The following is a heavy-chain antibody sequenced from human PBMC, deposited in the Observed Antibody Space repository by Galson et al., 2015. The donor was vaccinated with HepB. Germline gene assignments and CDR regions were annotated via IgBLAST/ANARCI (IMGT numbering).Heavy chain of an antibody. J-gene: IGHJ6*02. CDR1: GFTFSSYW. CDR2: IKQDGSEK. Sequence: SLRLSCAASGFTFSSYWMSWVRQAPGKGLEWVANIKQDGSEKYYVDSVKGRFTISRDNAKNSLYLQMNSLRAEGTAVYYCARDKYYGSGSYYIPFDYGMDVWGQGTTVTVSS. CDR3: ARDKYYGSGSYYIPFDYGMDV. V-gene: IGHV3-7*03. D-gene: IGHD3-10*01.